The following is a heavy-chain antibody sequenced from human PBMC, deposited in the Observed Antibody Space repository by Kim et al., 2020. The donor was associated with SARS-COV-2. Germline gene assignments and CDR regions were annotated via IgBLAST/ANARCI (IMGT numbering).Heavy chain of an antibody. Sequence: SETLSLTCTVSGGSISSSSYYWGWPRQRPGMELVCIGSIYCSGSTYYNSSLRRRVTTYVDTPKNQFSLKLSSVTAADTAVYYCVRFGWLSKDYPDYWGQGTLVTVSS. J-gene: IGHJ4*02. CDR3: VRFGWLSKDYPDY. CDR2: IYCSGST. V-gene: IGHV4-39*01. D-gene: IGHD3-10*01. CDR1: GGSISSSSYY.